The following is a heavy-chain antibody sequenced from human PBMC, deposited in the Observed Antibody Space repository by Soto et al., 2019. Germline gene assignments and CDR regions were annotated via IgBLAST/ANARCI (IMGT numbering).Heavy chain of an antibody. CDR1: GFTFNNYA. D-gene: IGHD4-17*01. J-gene: IGHJ4*02. CDR2: INTRGSTI. Sequence: SLRLSCAASGFTFNNYAMEWVRQAPGKGLEWLSYINTRGSTIYYADSVRGRFTISRDNAKNSLYLQINSLTGDDTAVYYCARVSPYGAADYWGQGTLVTVSS. CDR3: ARVSPYGAADY. V-gene: IGHV3-48*03.